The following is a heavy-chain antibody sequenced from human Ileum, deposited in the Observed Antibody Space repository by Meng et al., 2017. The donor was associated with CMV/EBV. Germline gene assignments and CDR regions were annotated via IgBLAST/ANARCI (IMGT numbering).Heavy chain of an antibody. CDR2: IRYDGTNK. J-gene: IGHJ4*02. CDR3: AGRDSTLSDY. V-gene: IGHV3-30*02. D-gene: IGHD6-6*01. Sequence: GGSLRLSCAASGFTLSSYGMHWVRQAPGKGLEWVAFIRYDGTNKYYADSVKGRFTISRDNSKNMVYLQMNSLRAEDTAVYYCAGRDSTLSDYWGQVTLVTVSS. CDR1: GFTLSSYG.